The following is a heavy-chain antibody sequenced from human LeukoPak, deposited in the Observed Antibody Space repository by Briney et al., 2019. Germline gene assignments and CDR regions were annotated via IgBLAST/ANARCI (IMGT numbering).Heavy chain of an antibody. CDR1: GGSISSYY. J-gene: IGHJ6*03. CDR3: ARAGSYRRVYYYYYYMDV. D-gene: IGHD5-24*01. CDR2: IYYSGST. Sequence: SETLSLTCTVSGGSISSYYWSWIRQPPGKGLEWIGYIYYSGSTNYNPSLKSRVTISVDTSKNQFSLKLSSVTAADTAVYYCARAGSYRRVYYYYYYMDVWGKGTTVTISS. V-gene: IGHV4-59*01.